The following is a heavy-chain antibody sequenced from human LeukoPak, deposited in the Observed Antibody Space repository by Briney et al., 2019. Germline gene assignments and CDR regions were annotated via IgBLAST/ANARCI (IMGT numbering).Heavy chain of an antibody. Sequence: PGGSLRLSCAASGFIFSNYNMNWVRQAPGKGLEWVSSISSSSSYIYYADSVKGRLTISRDNAKNSLSLQMNSLRAEDTAVYFCARGGGLDVWGQGATVTVSS. CDR1: GFIFSNYN. CDR3: ARGGGLDV. V-gene: IGHV3-21*01. CDR2: ISSSSSYI. J-gene: IGHJ6*02. D-gene: IGHD3-16*01.